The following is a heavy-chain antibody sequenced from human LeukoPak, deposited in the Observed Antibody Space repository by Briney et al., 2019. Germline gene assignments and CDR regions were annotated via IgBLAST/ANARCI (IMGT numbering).Heavy chain of an antibody. Sequence: SQTLSLTCTVSGGSINSGNYYWSWIRQPAGKGLEWIGRIYTSGSTNYNPSLKSRVTMSVDTSKNQFSLKLSSVTAADTAVYYCARVSLVRGAPDYYFDYWGQGTLVTVSS. CDR1: GGSINSGNYY. CDR2: IYTSGST. J-gene: IGHJ4*02. V-gene: IGHV4-61*02. CDR3: ARVSLVRGAPDYYFDY. D-gene: IGHD3-10*01.